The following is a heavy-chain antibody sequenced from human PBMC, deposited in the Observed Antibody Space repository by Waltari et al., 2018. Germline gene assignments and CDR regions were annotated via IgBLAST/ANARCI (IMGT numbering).Heavy chain of an antibody. CDR3: AKAIKGYNSAWFDY. D-gene: IGHD3-3*01. CDR1: GFSFSGYA. V-gene: IGHV3-23*01. Sequence: EVQLLESGGGLVQPGGSLRLSCAASGFSFSGYAMNWVRQGPGKGLGWVSALSGSGSTPFYADSVQGRFTISRDNSTNTVFLQMSSLRAEETAVYYCAKAIKGYNSAWFDYWGQGTLVTVSS. CDR2: LSGSGSTP. J-gene: IGHJ5*01.